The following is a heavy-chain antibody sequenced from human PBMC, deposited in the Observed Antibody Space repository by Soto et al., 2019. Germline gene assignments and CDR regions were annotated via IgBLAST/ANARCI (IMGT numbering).Heavy chain of an antibody. CDR3: ARDSQHGSSWYRGFDNGMDV. D-gene: IGHD6-13*01. V-gene: IGHV1-46*01. CDR2: INPSGGST. CDR1: GYTFTSYY. J-gene: IGHJ6*02. Sequence: ASVKVSCKASGYTFTSYYMHWVRQAPGQGLEWMGIINPSGGSTSYAQKFQGRVTMTRDTSTSTVYMELSSLRSEDTAVYYCARDSQHGSSWYRGFDNGMDVWGQGTTVTVSS.